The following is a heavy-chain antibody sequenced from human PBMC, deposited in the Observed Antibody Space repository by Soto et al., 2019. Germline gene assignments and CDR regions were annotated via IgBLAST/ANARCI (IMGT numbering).Heavy chain of an antibody. J-gene: IGHJ6*02. D-gene: IGHD2-2*03. CDR1: SDSSTRYK. CDR2: IDNNGGI. V-gene: IGHV4-59*08. Sequence: SETRSLTCTVASDSSTRYKSNWIRQTPGKGLEWIGYIDNNGGISYNPSLRSRITITISIDTSTKQVSLRLSSVTAADTAVYYCAKLRPPYMDIVLVPAAIGSYGMDVWGQGTTVTVSS. CDR3: AKLRPPYMDIVLVPAAIGSYGMDV.